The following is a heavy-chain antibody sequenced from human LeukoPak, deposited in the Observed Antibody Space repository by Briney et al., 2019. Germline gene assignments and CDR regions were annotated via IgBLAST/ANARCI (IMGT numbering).Heavy chain of an antibody. Sequence: GGSLRLSCAASGFIFSSYAMNWVRQAPGKGLEWVSSISGSGGTTYYADSVKGRFTISRDNAKNSLYLQMNSLRAEDTAVYYCASLNYDSSDAFDYWGQGTLVTVSS. CDR1: GFIFSSYA. CDR3: ASLNYDSSDAFDY. CDR2: ISGSGGTT. V-gene: IGHV3-23*01. D-gene: IGHD3-22*01. J-gene: IGHJ4*02.